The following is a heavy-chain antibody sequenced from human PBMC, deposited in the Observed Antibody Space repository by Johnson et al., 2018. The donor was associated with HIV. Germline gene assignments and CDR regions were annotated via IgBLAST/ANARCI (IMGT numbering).Heavy chain of an antibody. D-gene: IGHD6-13*01. J-gene: IGHJ3*02. Sequence: QVQLVESGGGLVQPGGSRRLSCEASGFTFRSYWMSWVRQAPGKGLEWVAVISYDGSNKYYADSVKGRFTISRDNSKNTLYLQMNSLRAEDTAVYYCATALGYDAFDIWGQGTMVTVS. CDR3: ATALGYDAFDI. CDR2: ISYDGSNK. V-gene: IGHV3-30*14. CDR1: GFTFRSYW.